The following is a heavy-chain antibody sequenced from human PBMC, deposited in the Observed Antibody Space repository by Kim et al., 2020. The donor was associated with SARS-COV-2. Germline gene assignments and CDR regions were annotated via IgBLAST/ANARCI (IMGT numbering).Heavy chain of an antibody. J-gene: IGHJ4*02. CDR2: ITTTGGTT. CDR3: AKHLMGVAKAFDY. D-gene: IGHD3-10*01. V-gene: IGHV3-23*01. CDR1: GFTFSSYA. Sequence: GGSLRLSCAASGFTFSSYAMSWVRQAPGKGLEWVSSITTTGGTTYYADSVKGRFSISRDNSKNTLYMQMSSLRVDDTAVYYCAKHLMGVAKAFDYCGQGTLASVSS.